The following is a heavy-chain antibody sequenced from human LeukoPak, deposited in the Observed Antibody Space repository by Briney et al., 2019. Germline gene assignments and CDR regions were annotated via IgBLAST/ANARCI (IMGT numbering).Heavy chain of an antibody. V-gene: IGHV4-34*01. J-gene: IGHJ5*02. CDR3: ARDGIPGYWFDP. CDR1: GGSFSGYY. CDR2: INHSGST. Sequence: SETLSLTCAVYGGSFSGYYWSWIRQPPGKGLEWIGEINHSGSTYYNPSLKSRVTISVDTSKNQFSLKLSSVTAADTAVYYCARDGIPGYWFDPWGQGTLVTVSS. D-gene: IGHD3-9*01.